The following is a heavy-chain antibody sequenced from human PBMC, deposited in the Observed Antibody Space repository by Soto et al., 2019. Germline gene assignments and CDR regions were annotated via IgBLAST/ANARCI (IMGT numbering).Heavy chain of an antibody. CDR1: GFTFSSYW. J-gene: IGHJ4*02. CDR3: GGGSESYFDY. CDR2: IKQDGSEK. Sequence: GGSLRLSCAASGFTFSSYWMSWVRQAPGKGLEWVANIKQDGSEKYYVDSVKGRFTISRDNAKNSLYLQMNSLRAEDTAVHYCGGGSESYFDYWGQGTLVSVSS. D-gene: IGHD5-12*01. V-gene: IGHV3-7*01.